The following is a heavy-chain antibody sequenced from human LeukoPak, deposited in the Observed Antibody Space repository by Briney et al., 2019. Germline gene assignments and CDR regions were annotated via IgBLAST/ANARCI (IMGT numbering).Heavy chain of an antibody. D-gene: IGHD6-19*01. CDR1: GFTFSSYA. V-gene: IGHV3-30*04. J-gene: IGHJ3*02. CDR3: ASPAGQWLVLGAFDI. CDR2: ISYDGSNK. Sequence: SGGSLRLSCAASGFTFSSYAMHWVRQAPGKGLEWVAVISYDGSNKYYADSVKGRFTISRDNSKNTLYLQMNSLRAEDTAVYYCASPAGQWLVLGAFDIWGQGTMVTVSS.